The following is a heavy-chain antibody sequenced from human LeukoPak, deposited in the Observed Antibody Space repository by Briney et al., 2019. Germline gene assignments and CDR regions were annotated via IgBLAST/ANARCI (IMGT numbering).Heavy chain of an antibody. CDR2: ISTYNGNT. CDR3: ARVGSRPGAFDI. V-gene: IGHV1-18*01. CDR1: GYTFTSYG. J-gene: IGHJ3*02. Sequence: ASVKVSCKASGYTFTSYGIIWVRQAPGQGLEWMGWISTYNGNTNYAQKLQGRVTMTTDTSTSTAYMELRSLRSDDTAVYYCARVGSRPGAFDIWGQGTMVTISS. D-gene: IGHD3-10*01.